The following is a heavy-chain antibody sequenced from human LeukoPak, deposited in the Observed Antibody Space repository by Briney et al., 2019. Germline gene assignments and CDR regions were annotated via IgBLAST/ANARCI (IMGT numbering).Heavy chain of an antibody. V-gene: IGHV4-31*03. CDR3: ATSEYNSGSYWDY. CDR2: IYYSGST. CDR1: GGSISSGGYY. D-gene: IGHD1-26*01. Sequence: TSQTLSLTCTVSGGSISSGGYYWSWIRPHPGKGLEWLGYIYYSGSTYYNPSLKSRVTISVDTSKNQFSLKLSSVTAADTAVYYCATSEYNSGSYWDYWGQGTLVTVSS. J-gene: IGHJ4*02.